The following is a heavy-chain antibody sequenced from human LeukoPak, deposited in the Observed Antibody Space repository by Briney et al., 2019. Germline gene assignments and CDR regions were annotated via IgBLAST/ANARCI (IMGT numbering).Heavy chain of an antibody. V-gene: IGHV1-18*01. J-gene: IGHJ5*02. CDR1: GYTFTNYG. CDR2: ISGYNGNT. Sequence: ASVKVSCKASGYTFTNYGICWVRQAPGQGLEWMGWISGYNGNTNYAQRLQGRVTMTTDTSTSTAYMELRSLKSDDTAVYYRARGGAYNWFDPWGQGTLVTVSS. CDR3: ARGGAYNWFDP. D-gene: IGHD3-16*01.